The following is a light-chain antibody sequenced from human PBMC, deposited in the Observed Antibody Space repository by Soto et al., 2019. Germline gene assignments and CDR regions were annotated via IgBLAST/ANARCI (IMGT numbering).Light chain of an antibody. J-gene: IGKJ4*01. Sequence: EIVLTQSPATLSLSPGERATLSCRASQSVSSYVAWYQSKPGQAPRLLMYGASNRVIGIPARFSGSGSGTDFTRTISSLEPEDFAVYYCQQRSNWPLTFGGGTTVEI. CDR3: QQRSNWPLT. CDR1: QSVSSY. CDR2: GAS. V-gene: IGKV3-11*01.